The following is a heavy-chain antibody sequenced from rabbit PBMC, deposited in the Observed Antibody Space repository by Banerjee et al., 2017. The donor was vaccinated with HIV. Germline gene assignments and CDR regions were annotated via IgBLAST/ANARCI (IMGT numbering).Heavy chain of an antibody. V-gene: IGHV1S40*01. Sequence: QSLEESGGDLVQPEGSLTLTCTASGFSFSNKYVMCWVRQAPGKGLEWIACIDVGSKGTTHYVSWAKGRFTISKTSSTTVTLQMTSLTAADTATYFCARDLAGDDYYFNGWGQGTLVTVS. D-gene: IGHD2-1*01. CDR2: IDVGSKGTT. J-gene: IGHJ3*01. CDR3: ARDLAGDDYYFNG. CDR1: GFSFSNKYV.